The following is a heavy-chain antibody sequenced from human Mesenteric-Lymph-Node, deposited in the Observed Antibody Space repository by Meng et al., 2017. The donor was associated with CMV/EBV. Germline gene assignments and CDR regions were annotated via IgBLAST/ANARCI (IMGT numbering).Heavy chain of an antibody. V-gene: IGHV3-30-3*01. J-gene: IGHJ2*01. Sequence: SCAASGFSFSSYAMRWVRQAPGKGLEWVAVISYDGSNKYYADSVRGRFTISRDNSKNTVYLQMNSLRADDTAVHYCAREYELRYFDLWGRGTLVTVSS. CDR1: GFSFSSYA. D-gene: IGHD1-26*01. CDR3: AREYELRYFDL. CDR2: ISYDGSNK.